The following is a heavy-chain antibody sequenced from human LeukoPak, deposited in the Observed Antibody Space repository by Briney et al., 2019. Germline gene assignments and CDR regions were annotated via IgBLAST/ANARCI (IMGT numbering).Heavy chain of an antibody. V-gene: IGHV6-1*01. D-gene: IGHD6-19*01. CDR2: TYYRSKWYN. CDR1: GDSVSSNSAA. Sequence: QTPSLTCAISGDSVSSNSAAWNWIRQSPSRGLEWLGRTYYRSKWYNDYAVSVKSRITINPDTSKNQFSLQLNSVTPEDTAVYYCARVASSGWYVVGWFDPWGQGNLVTVSS. CDR3: ARVASSGWYVVGWFDP. J-gene: IGHJ5*02.